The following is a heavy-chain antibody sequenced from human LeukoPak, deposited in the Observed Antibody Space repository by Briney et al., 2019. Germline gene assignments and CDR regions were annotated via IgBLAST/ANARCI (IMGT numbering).Heavy chain of an antibody. Sequence: ASVKVSCKASGYTFTSYYMHWVRQAPGQGLEWMGIINPGGGSTSYAQKFQGRVTMTRDMSTSTVYMELSSLRSEDTAVYYCARGGCSGGSCYSTLDAFDIWGQGTMVTVSS. CDR2: INPGGGST. D-gene: IGHD2-15*01. J-gene: IGHJ3*02. CDR1: GYTFTSYY. V-gene: IGHV1-46*01. CDR3: ARGGCSGGSCYSTLDAFDI.